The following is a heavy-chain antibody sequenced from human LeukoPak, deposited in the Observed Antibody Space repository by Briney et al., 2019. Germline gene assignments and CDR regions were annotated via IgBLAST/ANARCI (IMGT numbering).Heavy chain of an antibody. CDR1: GFIFSSYW. CDR2: IKEDGSEK. V-gene: IGHV3-7*01. Sequence: PGGSLRLSCVASGFIFSSYWMSWVRQTPGKGLEWVANIKEDGSEKYYADSVKGRFTISRDNSKNTLYLQMNSLRAEDTAVYYCAKGGFTPASYGYPDYWGQGTLVTVSS. CDR3: AKGGFTPASYGYPDY. J-gene: IGHJ4*02. D-gene: IGHD5-18*01.